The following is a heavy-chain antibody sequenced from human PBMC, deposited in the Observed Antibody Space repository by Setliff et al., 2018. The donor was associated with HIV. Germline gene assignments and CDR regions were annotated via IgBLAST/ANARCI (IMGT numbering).Heavy chain of an antibody. J-gene: IGHJ6*03. CDR3: AKNARDYYYYYMDV. Sequence: PGGSLRLSCAASGFTFSSYGMHWVRQAPGKGLEWVTFIRYDGSDKYYADSVKGRFTISRDNSKNTLHLQMNSLRTEDTAVYYCAKNARDYYYYYMDVWGKGTTVTVSS. CDR1: GFTFSSYG. V-gene: IGHV3-30*02. CDR2: IRYDGSDK.